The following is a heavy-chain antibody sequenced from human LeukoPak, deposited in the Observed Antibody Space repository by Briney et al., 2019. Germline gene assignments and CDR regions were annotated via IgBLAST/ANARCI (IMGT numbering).Heavy chain of an antibody. CDR3: SRHGDYGELLFHY. D-gene: IGHD4-17*01. CDR1: GGSISPYY. J-gene: IGHJ4*02. V-gene: IGHV4-59*08. CDR2: VYYSGST. Sequence: SEALSLTCTVSGGSISPYYWSWIRQPPGKGLEWIGYVYYSGSTNYNPSLKSRVTFSVDTSKNQFSLQLSSVTAADTAVYYCSRHGDYGELLFHYWGQGTLVTVSS.